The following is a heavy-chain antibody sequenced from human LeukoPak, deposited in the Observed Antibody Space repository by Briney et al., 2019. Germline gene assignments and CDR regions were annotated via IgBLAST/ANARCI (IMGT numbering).Heavy chain of an antibody. Sequence: SVKVSCKASGYTFTSYDISWVRQAPGQGLEWMGGIIPIFGTANYAQKFQGRVTITADESTSTAYMELSSLRSEDTAVYYCARDTSYSYGFDYWGQGTLVTVSS. CDR2: IIPIFGTA. D-gene: IGHD5-18*01. V-gene: IGHV1-69*13. CDR1: GYTFTSYD. J-gene: IGHJ4*02. CDR3: ARDTSYSYGFDY.